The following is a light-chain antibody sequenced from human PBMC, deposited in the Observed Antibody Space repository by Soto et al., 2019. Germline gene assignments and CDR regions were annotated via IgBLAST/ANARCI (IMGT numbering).Light chain of an antibody. CDR3: CSYAGSSTLV. J-gene: IGLJ3*02. CDR1: SSDVGGYDL. CDR2: GDI. V-gene: IGLV2-23*01. Sequence: QSALTQPASVSGSPGQSITISCTGTSSDVGGYDLVSWYQQHPGRAPQLMIYGDIKRPSGVSNRFSGSKSGNTASLTISGLQAEDEAVYFCCSYAGSSTLVFGGGTKLTVL.